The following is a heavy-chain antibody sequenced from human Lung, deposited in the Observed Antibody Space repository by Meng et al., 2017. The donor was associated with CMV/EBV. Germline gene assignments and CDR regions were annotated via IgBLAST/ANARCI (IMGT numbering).Heavy chain of an antibody. D-gene: IGHD6-13*01. CDR1: GGSSSSSSYY. CDR3: VGGRGSSWYQADYFDY. J-gene: IGHJ4*02. CDR2: IYYSGTT. Sequence: SXTLSLXCTVSGGSSSSSSYYWGWIRQSPRKGLEWIGNIYYSGTTYYNPSLKSRVTISVDTSKNQFSLKLSSVTAADTAVYYCVGGRGSSWYQADYFDYWXPGTXVTVSS. V-gene: IGHV4-39*07.